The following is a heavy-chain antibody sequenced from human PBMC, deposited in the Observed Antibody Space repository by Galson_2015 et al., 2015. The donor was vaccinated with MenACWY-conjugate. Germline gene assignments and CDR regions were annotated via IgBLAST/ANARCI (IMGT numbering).Heavy chain of an antibody. CDR3: ARQYGRYDAFDI. CDR1: GYRFTSYW. V-gene: IGHV5-51*01. J-gene: IGHJ3*02. CDR2: IFPGDSDT. D-gene: IGHD4-17*01. Sequence: QSGAEVKKPGESLKISCKGSGYRFTSYWIAWVRQMPGKGLEWMGIIFPGDSDTRYSPSFQGQVTISADKPITTAYLQWSSVKASDTAMYYCARQYGRYDAFDIWGPGTMVTVSS.